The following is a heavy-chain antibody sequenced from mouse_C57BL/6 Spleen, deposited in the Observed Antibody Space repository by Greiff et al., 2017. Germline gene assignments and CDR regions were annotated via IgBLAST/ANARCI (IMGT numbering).Heavy chain of an antibody. CDR3: ARTGTWAFDY. Sequence: VQLQQPGAELVRPGSSVKLSCKASGYTFTSYWLDWVKQRPGQGLEWIGNIYPSDSETHYTQKFKDKATLTVDKSSSTAYMQISSLTSEDSAVYYCARTGTWAFDYWGQGTTLTVSS. V-gene: IGHV1-61*01. D-gene: IGHD4-1*01. J-gene: IGHJ2*01. CDR2: IYPSDSET. CDR1: GYTFTSYW.